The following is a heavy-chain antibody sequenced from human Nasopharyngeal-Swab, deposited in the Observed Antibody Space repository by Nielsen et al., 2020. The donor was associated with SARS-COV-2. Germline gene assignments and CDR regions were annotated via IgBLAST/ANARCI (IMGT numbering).Heavy chain of an antibody. CDR2: ISYDGSNK. Sequence: GESLKISCAASGFTFSRHTMHWVRQAPGKGLEWVAVISYDGSNKYYADSVKGRSTISRDISKNTLYLQMNSLRAEDTAVFYCASTPLDSSGYYYAFHYWGRGTLVTVSS. D-gene: IGHD3-22*01. J-gene: IGHJ4*02. CDR1: GFTFSRHT. CDR3: ASTPLDSSGYYYAFHY. V-gene: IGHV3-30*01.